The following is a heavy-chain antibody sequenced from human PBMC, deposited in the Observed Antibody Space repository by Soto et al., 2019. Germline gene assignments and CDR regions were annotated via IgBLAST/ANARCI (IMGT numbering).Heavy chain of an antibody. D-gene: IGHD3-10*01. CDR3: ARQGFGELHGLVDV. CDR2: MGYNGFT. V-gene: IGHV4-59*08. J-gene: IGHJ6*02. CDR1: GGPMNNYY. Sequence: QVQLQESGPGLVKPSETLSLTCTISGGPMNNYYCSWFRQPRGQGLEWIGYMGYNGFTRYNPSLRSRVAISLDTAKNQFSPNLSSVTAAATALYYCARQGFGELHGLVDVWGQGITVTVSS.